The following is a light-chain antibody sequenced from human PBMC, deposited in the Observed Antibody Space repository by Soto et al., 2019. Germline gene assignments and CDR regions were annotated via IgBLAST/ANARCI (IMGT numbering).Light chain of an antibody. CDR3: QQSYSTPRT. Sequence: DIQMTHSASSLSASVVDRVTITCRASQSISSYLNWYQQKPGKAPKLLIYAASSLQSGVPSRFSGSGSGTDFTLTISSLQPEDFATYYCQQSYSTPRTLGQGTKVDIK. J-gene: IGKJ1*01. CDR2: AAS. CDR1: QSISSY. V-gene: IGKV1-39*01.